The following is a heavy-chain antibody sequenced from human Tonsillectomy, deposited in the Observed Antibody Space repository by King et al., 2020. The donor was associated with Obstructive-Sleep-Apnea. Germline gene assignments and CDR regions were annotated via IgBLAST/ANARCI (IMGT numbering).Heavy chain of an antibody. CDR3: ARERVKQLWLRDSFDM. V-gene: IGHV4-38-2*02. CDR1: GYSISSNYC. D-gene: IGHD5-18*01. CDR2: ISHSGTT. J-gene: IGHJ3*02. Sequence: VQLQESGPGLVKASETLSLTCTVSGYSISSNYCWGWIRQPPGKGLEWIGSISHSGTTYYNPSLQSRVTISIDTSKNQFSLTLMSVTAADTAVYYCARERVKQLWLRDSFDMWGQGTMVTVSS.